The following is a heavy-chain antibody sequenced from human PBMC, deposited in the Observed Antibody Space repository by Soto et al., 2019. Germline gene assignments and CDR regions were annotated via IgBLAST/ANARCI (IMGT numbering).Heavy chain of an antibody. V-gene: IGHV4-34*01. CDR2: INHSGST. Sequence: QVQLQQWGAGLLKPSETLSLTCAVYGGSFSGYYWSWIRQPPGKGLEWIGEINHSGSTNYNPSLKRRVSISVDTSKNQFSLKLSSVTAADTAVYYCARVAKRSGLLWFGGFDPWGQGTLVTVSS. J-gene: IGHJ5*02. D-gene: IGHD3-10*01. CDR1: GGSFSGYY. CDR3: ARVAKRSGLLWFGGFDP.